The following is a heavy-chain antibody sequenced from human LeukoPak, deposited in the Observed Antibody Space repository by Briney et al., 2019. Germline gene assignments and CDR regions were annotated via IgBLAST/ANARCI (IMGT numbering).Heavy chain of an antibody. V-gene: IGHV3-30*02. CDR1: GFTFSSYG. Sequence: GGSLRLSCGASGFTFSSYGMHWVRQAPGKGLEWVAFIRYGGSNKYYADSVKGRFTISRDNSKNTPYLQMNSLRAEDTAVYYCAKDSDSWAFDCWGQGTLVTVSS. J-gene: IGHJ4*02. CDR3: AKDSDSWAFDC. CDR2: IRYGGSNK. D-gene: IGHD6-13*01.